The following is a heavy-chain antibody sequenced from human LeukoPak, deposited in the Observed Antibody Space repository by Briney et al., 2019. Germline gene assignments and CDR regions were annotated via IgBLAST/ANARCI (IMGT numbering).Heavy chain of an antibody. CDR2: INHSGST. J-gene: IGHJ5*02. D-gene: IGHD5-18*01. Sequence: SETLSLTCAVYGGSFSGYYWSWIRQPPGKGLEWIGEINHSGSTNYNPSLKSRVTISVDTSKNQFSLKLSSVIAADTAVYYCARGVDTAMGRGNWFDPWGQGTLVTVSS. CDR3: ARGVDTAMGRGNWFDP. V-gene: IGHV4-34*01. CDR1: GGSFSGYY.